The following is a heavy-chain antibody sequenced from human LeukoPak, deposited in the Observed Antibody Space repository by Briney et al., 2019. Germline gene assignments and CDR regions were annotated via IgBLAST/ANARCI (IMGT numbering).Heavy chain of an antibody. CDR3: ARGGDYYDSSGYHYAAAH. J-gene: IGHJ4*02. CDR2: INPNSGGT. Sequence: GASVKVSCKASGYTFTGYYMHWVRQAPGQGLEWMGWINPNSGGTNYAQKFQGRVTMTRDTSISTAYMELSRLRSDDTAVYYCARGGDYYDSSGYHYAAAHWGQGTLVTVSS. D-gene: IGHD3-22*01. V-gene: IGHV1-2*02. CDR1: GYTFTGYY.